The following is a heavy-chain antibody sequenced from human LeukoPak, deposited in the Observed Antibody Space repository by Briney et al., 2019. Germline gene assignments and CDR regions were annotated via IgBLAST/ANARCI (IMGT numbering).Heavy chain of an antibody. V-gene: IGHV3-33*01. D-gene: IGHD6-13*01. CDR1: GFSFSSYG. J-gene: IGHJ6*02. CDR2: IWFDGSNK. CDR3: GTAAPAGASYAMDV. Sequence: PGRSLRLSCAASGFSFSSYGMHWVRQAPGKGLEWVAVIWFDGSNKYYADSVKGRFTISRDNSKNTLYLQMHNLRAEDTAVYYCGTAAPAGASYAMDVWGQGTTVTVSS.